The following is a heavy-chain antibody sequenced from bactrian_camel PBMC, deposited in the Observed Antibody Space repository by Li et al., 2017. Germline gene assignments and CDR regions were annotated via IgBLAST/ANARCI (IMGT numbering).Heavy chain of an antibody. CDR1: GFTFSSYW. V-gene: IGHV3S25*01. Sequence: QLVESGGGTVQPGGSLRLSCAASGFTFSSYWMYWVRQAPRKGLEWVSKVDSGGGYTLYSDSGEGRFTTSRDNAKNMVYLQMNSLKPEDTAVYYCVSGVTYSSDYVDADSRYWGQGTQVTVS. CDR3: VSGVTYSSDYVDADSRY. J-gene: IGHJ6*01. CDR2: VDSGGGYT. D-gene: IGHD4*01.